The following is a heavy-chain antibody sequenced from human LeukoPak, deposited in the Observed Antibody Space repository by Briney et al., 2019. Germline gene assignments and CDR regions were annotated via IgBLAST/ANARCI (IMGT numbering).Heavy chain of an antibody. V-gene: IGHV3-74*01. CDR2: IHSDGNST. D-gene: IGHD2-15*01. CDR1: GFAFSSYW. Sequence: PGGSLRLSCAASGFAFSSYWMHWVRQAPGKGLVWVSRIHSDGNSTTYADSVKGRFTISRDNAKSTLYLQMDSLRAEDTAVYYCARDGGASTPFDSWGQGTLVTVSS. CDR3: ARDGGASTPFDS. J-gene: IGHJ4*02.